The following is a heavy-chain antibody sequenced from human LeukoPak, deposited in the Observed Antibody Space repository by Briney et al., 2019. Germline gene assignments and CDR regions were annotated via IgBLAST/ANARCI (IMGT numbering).Heavy chain of an antibody. J-gene: IGHJ1*01. CDR1: GGPISSGGYY. CDR3: ARATVSMEYFQH. CDR2: IYYSGST. V-gene: IGHV4-31*03. Sequence: SETLSLTCTVSGGPISSGGYYWSWIRQHPGKGLEWIGYIYYSGSTYYNPSLKSRVTISVDTSKNQSSLKLSSVTAADTAVYYCARATVSMEYFQHWGQGTLVTVSS. D-gene: IGHD4-17*01.